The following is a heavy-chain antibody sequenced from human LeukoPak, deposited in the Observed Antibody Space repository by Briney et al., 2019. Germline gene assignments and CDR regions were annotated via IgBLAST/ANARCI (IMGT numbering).Heavy chain of an antibody. CDR2: IYPGDSDT. CDR1: GYSFATYW. D-gene: IGHD2-2*01. CDR3: AKLGCSTASCNEDNWFDR. Sequence: GESLKISGKGSGYSFATYWIGWVRQMPGRGLEWMGIIYPGDSDTRYSPSIQGQVTISADKSISTAYLQWSSLKASDTAMYYCAKLGCSTASCNEDNWFDRWGQRTLVTVS. J-gene: IGHJ5*02. V-gene: IGHV5-51*01.